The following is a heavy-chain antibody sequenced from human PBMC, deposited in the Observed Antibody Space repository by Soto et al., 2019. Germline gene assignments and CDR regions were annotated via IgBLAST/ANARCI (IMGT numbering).Heavy chain of an antibody. CDR2: ISRSSGNI. CDR1: GFTFSSYS. J-gene: IGHJ4*02. D-gene: IGHD2-2*01. V-gene: IGHV3-48*02. Sequence: DVQLVESGGALVQPGGSLRLSCVASGFTFSSYSMNWVRQAPGKGLQWVSYISRSSGNIYYGDSVKGRFTISRDNAKNSLYLQMNTLTDEDTAVYYCARAGTSLGYCSSTSCYEFDYWGQGTLVTVSS. CDR3: ARAGTSLGYCSSTSCYEFDY.